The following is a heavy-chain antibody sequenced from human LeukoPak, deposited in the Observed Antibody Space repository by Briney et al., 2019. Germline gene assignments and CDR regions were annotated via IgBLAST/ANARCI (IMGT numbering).Heavy chain of an antibody. CDR3: ARRSSSGGYYFDY. D-gene: IGHD3-16*01. Sequence: GESLKISCKGSGYIFSTYWIAWVRQVPGKGLEWMGIIYPGDSDTRYSPSFQGQVTISADKSVSTAYLHWSSLKASDTAIYYCARRSSSGGYYFDYWGQGTLVTVSS. J-gene: IGHJ4*02. CDR1: GYIFSTYW. CDR2: IYPGDSDT. V-gene: IGHV5-51*01.